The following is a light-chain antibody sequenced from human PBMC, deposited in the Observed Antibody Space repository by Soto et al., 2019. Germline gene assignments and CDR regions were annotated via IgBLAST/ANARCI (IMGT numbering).Light chain of an antibody. CDR3: QHYGSSPWT. CDR2: VAS. CDR1: QSVGGSY. J-gene: IGKJ1*01. V-gene: IGKV3-20*01. Sequence: EIVLTQSPGTLSLSPGERATLSCRASQSVGGSYLAWFQQKPGQAPRLLIYVASTRATGVPDRVSGSGSATDFSLTINSLEPEDVAVYYCQHYGSSPWTFGQGTKVESK.